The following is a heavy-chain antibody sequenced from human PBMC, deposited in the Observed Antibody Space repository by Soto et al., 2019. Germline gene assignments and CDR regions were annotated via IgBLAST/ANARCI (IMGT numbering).Heavy chain of an antibody. V-gene: IGHV3-23*01. J-gene: IGHJ4*02. CDR2: ISGSGGST. CDR1: GFTFSSYA. CDR3: AIEYSSSPPYYPIGY. Sequence: GGSLRLSCAASGFTFSSYAMSWVRQAPGKGLEWVSAISGSGGSTYYADSVKGRFTISRDNSKNTPYLQMNSLRAEDTAVYYCAIEYSSSPPYYPIGYWGQGTLVTVSS. D-gene: IGHD6-6*01.